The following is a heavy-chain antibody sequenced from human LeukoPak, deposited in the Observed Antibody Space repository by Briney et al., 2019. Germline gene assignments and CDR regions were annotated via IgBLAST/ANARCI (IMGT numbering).Heavy chain of an antibody. D-gene: IGHD1-26*01. CDR3: ARSDWDSTIDI. J-gene: IGHJ3*02. Sequence: SSQTLSLTCTVSGGSISNSHYYWSWIRHPAGKGLEWIGRIYTSGSTNYNPSLKSRVTISVDTSKNQFSLKLSSVTAADTAVYYRARSDWDSTIDIWGQGTMVAVSS. CDR2: IYTSGST. CDR1: GGSISNSHYY. V-gene: IGHV4-61*02.